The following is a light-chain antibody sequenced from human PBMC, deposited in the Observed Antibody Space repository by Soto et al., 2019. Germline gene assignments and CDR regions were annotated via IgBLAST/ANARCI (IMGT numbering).Light chain of an antibody. CDR1: SSDVGIYNL. V-gene: IGLV2-23*03. Sequence: QSALTQPASVSGSRGQSITISCTGTSSDVGIYNLVSWYLHHPGKAPKLMIYEGVKRPSGVSNRFSGSKSGNTASLTISGLQAEDEAVYYCCSYAGSTTFVVFGGGTKLTVL. CDR3: CSYAGSTTFVV. CDR2: EGV. J-gene: IGLJ2*01.